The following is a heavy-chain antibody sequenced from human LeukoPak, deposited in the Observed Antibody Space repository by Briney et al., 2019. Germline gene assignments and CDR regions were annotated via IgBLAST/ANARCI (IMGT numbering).Heavy chain of an antibody. Sequence: GGSLRLSCVASGFTFSRYWMHWVRQAPGEGLVWVSRISGDGSRIDYADSVKGRFAISRDNAKDTLYLQMNPLRAEDSAVYYCARDLDHYYGSGGGYWGQGTLVTVSS. J-gene: IGHJ4*02. CDR1: GFTFSRYW. CDR3: ARDLDHYYGSGGGY. V-gene: IGHV3-74*01. CDR2: ISGDGSRI. D-gene: IGHD3-10*01.